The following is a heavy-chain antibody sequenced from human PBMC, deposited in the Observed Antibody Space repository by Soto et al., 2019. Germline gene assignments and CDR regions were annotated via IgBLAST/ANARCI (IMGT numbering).Heavy chain of an antibody. CDR1: GYTFTNYG. J-gene: IGHJ1*01. Sequence: ASVKVSCKASGYTFTNYGINWVRQAPGQGLEWMGWISPFTGDTHYTQSLQGRITMTTDTFTSTAYMELRSLRSPDTAVYYCARSCSDGSCHSAYWGQSTLVTVSS. CDR3: ARSCSDGSCHSAY. CDR2: ISPFTGDT. V-gene: IGHV1-18*04. D-gene: IGHD2-15*01.